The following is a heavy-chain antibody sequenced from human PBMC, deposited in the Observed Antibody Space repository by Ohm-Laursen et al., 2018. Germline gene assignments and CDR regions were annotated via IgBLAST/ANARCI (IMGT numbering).Heavy chain of an antibody. J-gene: IGHJ4*02. CDR3: AKLAVISAPNY. CDR1: GFTFSSYA. CDR2: ISGSGGST. Sequence: SLRLSCTASGFTFSSYAMSWVRQAPGKGLEWVSAISGSGGSTNNADSVKGRFTISRDNSKNTLFLQMNSLRAEDTAVYYCAKLAVISAPNYWGQGTLVTVSS. D-gene: IGHD3-16*02. V-gene: IGHV3-23*01.